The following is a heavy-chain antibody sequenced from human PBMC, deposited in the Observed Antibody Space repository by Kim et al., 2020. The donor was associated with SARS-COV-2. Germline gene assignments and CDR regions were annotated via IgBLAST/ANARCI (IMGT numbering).Heavy chain of an antibody. Sequence: GGSLRLSCAASGFTFSSYAMSWVRQAPGKGLEWVSAISGSGGSTYYADSVKGRFTISRDNSKNTLYLQMNSLRAEDTAVYYCAKDSFSGSRGGRTHDYWGQGTLVTVSS. V-gene: IGHV3-23*01. CDR2: ISGSGGST. CDR3: AKDSFSGSRGGRTHDY. J-gene: IGHJ4*02. D-gene: IGHD1-26*01. CDR1: GFTFSSYA.